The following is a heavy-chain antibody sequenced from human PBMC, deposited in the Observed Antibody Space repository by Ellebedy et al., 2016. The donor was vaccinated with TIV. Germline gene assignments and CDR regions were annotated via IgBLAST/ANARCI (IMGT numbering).Heavy chain of an antibody. D-gene: IGHD5-12*01. J-gene: IGHJ6*02. Sequence: GESLKISCAASGFTFSNYAVSCVRQAPGKGLEWVSYISTSGSTIHYADSVKGRFTISRDNAKNSLYLQMNSLRAEDTAVYYCARDAHVDSSIWGQGTTVTVSS. CDR3: ARDAHVDSSI. CDR2: ISTSGSTI. CDR1: GFTFSNYA. V-gene: IGHV3-11*01.